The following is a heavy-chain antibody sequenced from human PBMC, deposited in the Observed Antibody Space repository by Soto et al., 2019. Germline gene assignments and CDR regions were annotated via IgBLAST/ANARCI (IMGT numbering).Heavy chain of an antibody. CDR3: ARQDSGYVDY. Sequence: PSQTLSLSCAIAGDSVSSKSAAWNWIRQSPSRGLEWLGRTYYRSKWSNDYAASVKSRITINPDTSKNQFSLQLNSVSPEDTAVYYCARQDSGYVDYWGHGTLVTVSS. CDR1: GDSVSSKSAA. J-gene: IGHJ4*01. CDR2: TYYRSKWSN. V-gene: IGHV6-1*01. D-gene: IGHD2-2*01.